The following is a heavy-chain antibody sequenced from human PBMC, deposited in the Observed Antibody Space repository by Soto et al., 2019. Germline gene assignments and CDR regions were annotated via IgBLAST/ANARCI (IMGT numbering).Heavy chain of an antibody. D-gene: IGHD6-19*01. V-gene: IGHV3-23*01. J-gene: IGHJ4*02. CDR3: AIARQWLDPSFDY. Sequence: GGSLRLSCAASGLTFSSYAMSWVRQAPGKGLEWVSAISGSGGSTYYADSVKGRFTISRDNSKNTLYLQMNSLRAEDTAVYYCAIARQWLDPSFDYWCQGTLVTVSS. CDR1: GLTFSSYA. CDR2: ISGSGGST.